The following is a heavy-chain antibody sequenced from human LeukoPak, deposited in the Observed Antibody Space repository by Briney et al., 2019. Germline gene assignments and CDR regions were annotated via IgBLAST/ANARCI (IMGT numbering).Heavy chain of an antibody. CDR3: ARHDNRGYYSLHY. Sequence: PSETLSLTCTVSGASISDYYWSWIRQPPGKGLEWIGFGHYTGSSNYNPSLKSRVTTSVDTSKSQFSLKLISVTAADTAVCYCARHDNRGYYSLHYWGQGALVTVSS. CDR2: GHYTGSS. D-gene: IGHD3-22*01. J-gene: IGHJ4*02. V-gene: IGHV4-59*08. CDR1: GASISDYY.